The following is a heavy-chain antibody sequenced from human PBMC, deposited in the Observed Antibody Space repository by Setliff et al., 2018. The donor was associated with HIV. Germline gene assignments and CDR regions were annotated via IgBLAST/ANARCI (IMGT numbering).Heavy chain of an antibody. Sequence: SETLSLTCTVSGGSIISSTYFWGWIRQPPGKGLEWIGYIFYSGTTNYSPSLNSRATISVDTSKNSFSLRLSSVTAADTAVYYCARVNALIRAPFDYWGQGALVTVSS. CDR2: IFYSGTT. CDR3: ARVNALIRAPFDY. V-gene: IGHV4-61*05. J-gene: IGHJ4*02. CDR1: GGSIISSTYF.